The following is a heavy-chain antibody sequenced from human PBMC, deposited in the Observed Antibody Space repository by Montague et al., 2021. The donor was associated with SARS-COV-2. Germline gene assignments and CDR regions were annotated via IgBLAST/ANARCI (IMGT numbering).Heavy chain of an antibody. V-gene: IGHV6-1*01. CDR3: ARDLRWRYGYGMDV. D-gene: IGHD3-16*01. CDR2: TYYRSNWYN. CDR1: GDSVSSDSAA. Sequence: CAISGDSVSSDSAAWNWVRQSPSRGLEWLGRTYYRSNWYNDYAVXXKSRITIKSDTSKNQISLQLNSVTPEDTAVYYCARDLRWRYGYGMDVRGQGTTVTVSS. J-gene: IGHJ6*02.